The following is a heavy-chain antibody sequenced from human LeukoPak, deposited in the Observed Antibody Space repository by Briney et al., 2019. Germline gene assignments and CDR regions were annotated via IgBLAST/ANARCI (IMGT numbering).Heavy chain of an antibody. J-gene: IGHJ3*02. CDR1: GFSFSSYG. CDR2: IYFVTKNI. D-gene: IGHD2-8*01. Sequence: PGGSLRLSCAASGFSFSSYGLHWVRQAPGKGLEWVAVIYFVTKNIHYADFVKGRFTVSRDDSKNTLYLQMNSLRAEDTAVYYCARESCLNAVCYTGEGAFDIWGQGTMVTVSS. CDR3: ARESCLNAVCYTGEGAFDI. V-gene: IGHV3-33*01.